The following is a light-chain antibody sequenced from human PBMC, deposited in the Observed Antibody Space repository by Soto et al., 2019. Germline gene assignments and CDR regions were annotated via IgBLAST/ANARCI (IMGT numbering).Light chain of an antibody. CDR3: QQYRSSPPEFT. Sequence: EIVLTQSPGTLSLSPGERATLSCRASQSISSNYLAWYQQRPGQARRLLIFGASYRATGIPDRFSGSGSGTHFTLTISRLEPEDYAVYYCQQYRSSPPEFTFGPGTRVDIK. J-gene: IGKJ3*01. V-gene: IGKV3-20*01. CDR1: QSISSNY. CDR2: GAS.